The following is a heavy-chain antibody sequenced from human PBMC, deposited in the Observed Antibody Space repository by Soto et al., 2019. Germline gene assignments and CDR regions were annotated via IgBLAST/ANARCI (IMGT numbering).Heavy chain of an antibody. Sequence: PSDSLSPTCSFSGFAIRGSNWWGWIRQPPGKGLEWIGYIYYSGTTYYNPSLKSRVTMSVDTSKNQFSLKLTSVTAVDTAVYYCARREIQGPIDYWGQG. D-gene: IGHD1-26*01. J-gene: IGHJ4*02. CDR3: ARREIQGPIDY. CDR1: GFAIRGSNW. V-gene: IGHV4-28*01. CDR2: IYYSGTT.